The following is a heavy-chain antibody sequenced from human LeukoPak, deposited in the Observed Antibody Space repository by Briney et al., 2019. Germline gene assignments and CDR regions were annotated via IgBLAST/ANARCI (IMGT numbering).Heavy chain of an antibody. D-gene: IGHD3-3*01. CDR1: GFTFSSSW. CDR3: AIWSDAWEFDY. V-gene: IGHV3-7*05. CDR2: IKEDGTDK. J-gene: IGHJ4*02. Sequence: GGSLRLSCAASGFTFSSSWMTWVRQAPGKGLEWVAHIKEDGTDKYYVDSVTGRFTISRDNTKNSLYLQMSSLRAEDTAVYYCAIWSDAWEFDYWGQGTLVSVSS.